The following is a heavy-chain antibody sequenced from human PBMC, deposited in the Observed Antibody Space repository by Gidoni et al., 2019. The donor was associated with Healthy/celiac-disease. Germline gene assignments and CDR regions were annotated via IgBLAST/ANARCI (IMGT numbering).Heavy chain of an antibody. Sequence: QVQLVQSGAEVKKPGSSVKVSCKASGGTFSSYTISWVRQAPGQGLEWMGRIIPILGIANYAQKFQGRVTITADKSTSTAYMELSSLRSEDTAVYYCARSPPTTGTTRGYYYYYMDVWGKGTTVTVSS. V-gene: IGHV1-69*02. D-gene: IGHD1-1*01. CDR1: GGTFSSYT. CDR3: ARSPPTTGTTRGYYYYYMDV. CDR2: IIPILGIA. J-gene: IGHJ6*03.